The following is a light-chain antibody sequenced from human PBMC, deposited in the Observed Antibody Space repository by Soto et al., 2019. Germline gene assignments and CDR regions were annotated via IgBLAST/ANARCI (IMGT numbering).Light chain of an antibody. J-gene: IGKJ3*01. CDR2: DAS. CDR1: QDISNY. V-gene: IGKV1-33*01. CDR3: QQYDNLTPT. Sequence: DIQMTQSPSSLSASVGDRVTITCQASQDISNYLNWYQQKPGKAPKLLIYDASNLETGVPSRFSGSGSGTDFTFTISSLHPEDIETDYCQQYDNLTPTVGTGTNVDS.